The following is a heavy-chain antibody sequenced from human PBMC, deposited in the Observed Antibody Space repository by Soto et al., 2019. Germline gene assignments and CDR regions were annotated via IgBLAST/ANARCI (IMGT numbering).Heavy chain of an antibody. CDR2: IYYRGNA. CDR3: ARLEGLATISYYFDF. CDR1: DDSINSDKYY. Sequence: QLQLQESGPGLVKPSETLSLTCSVSDDSINSDKYYWGWIRQPPGKGLEWIGSIYYRGNAYYNPSLQPRVTISHEKSRSQFSLKLNSVTAADSAVYICARLEGLATISYYFDFWGPGALVTVSS. V-gene: IGHV4-39*01. D-gene: IGHD3-9*01. J-gene: IGHJ4*02.